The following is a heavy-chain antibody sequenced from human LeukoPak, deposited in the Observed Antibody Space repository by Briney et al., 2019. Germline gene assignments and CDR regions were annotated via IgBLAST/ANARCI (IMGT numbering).Heavy chain of an antibody. CDR1: GFTCSSYG. CDR2: ISYDGSNK. V-gene: IGHV3-30*18. D-gene: IGHD6-13*01. Sequence: GGSLRLSCAASGFTCSSYGMHWVRQAPGKGLEWVAVISYDGSNKYYADSVKGRFTISRDNSKNTLYLQMNSLRAEDTAVYYCAKDVIAAADTEGFDYWGQGTLVTVSS. CDR3: AKDVIAAADTEGFDY. J-gene: IGHJ4*02.